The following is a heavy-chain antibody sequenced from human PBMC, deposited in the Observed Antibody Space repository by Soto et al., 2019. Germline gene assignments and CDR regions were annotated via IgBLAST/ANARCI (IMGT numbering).Heavy chain of an antibody. J-gene: IGHJ4*02. Sequence: SETLSLTCTVSGGSISSSSYYWVWIRQPPGKGLEWIGSIYYSGSTYYNPSLKSRVTISVDTSKNQFSLKLSSVTAADTAVYYCARRVLATNKKRGYSGYDPYFDYWGQGTLVTVSS. D-gene: IGHD5-12*01. CDR3: ARRVLATNKKRGYSGYDPYFDY. CDR1: GGSISSSSYY. V-gene: IGHV4-39*01. CDR2: IYYSGST.